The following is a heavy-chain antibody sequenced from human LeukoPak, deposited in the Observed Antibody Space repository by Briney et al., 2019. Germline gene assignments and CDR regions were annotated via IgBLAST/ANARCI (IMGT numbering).Heavy chain of an antibody. V-gene: IGHV4-59*01. CDR2: IYYIGST. CDR1: GDSISSYY. CDR3: ARDYAFDI. Sequence: SETLSLTCTVSGDSISSYYWSWIRQPPGKGLEWIGYIYYIGSTNYNPSLKSRVTISLDTSKNQFSLKLSSVTAADTAVYYCARDYAFDIWGQGTLVTVS. J-gene: IGHJ3*02.